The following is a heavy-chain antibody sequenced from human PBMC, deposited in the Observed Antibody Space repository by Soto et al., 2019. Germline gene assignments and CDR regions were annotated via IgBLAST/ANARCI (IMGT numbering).Heavy chain of an antibody. CDR3: AAGTDTAMEQGADY. J-gene: IGHJ4*02. CDR1: GFTFSDHS. D-gene: IGHD5-18*01. Sequence: EVQLVESGGGLVKPGGSLRLSCAASGFTFSDHSMNWVRQAPGKGFEWVSSISTTGRYIYYSDSMAGRFTISRDNAKNSLYLQINSLRGDDTAICYCAAGTDTAMEQGADYWGQGTLVTVSS. CDR2: ISTTGRYI. V-gene: IGHV3-21*01.